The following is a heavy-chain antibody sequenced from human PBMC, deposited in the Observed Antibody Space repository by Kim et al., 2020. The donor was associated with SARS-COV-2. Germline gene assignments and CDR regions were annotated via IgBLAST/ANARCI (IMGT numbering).Heavy chain of an antibody. CDR3: AKSDRDFWSGYFAWFDP. CDR2: IYYSGST. J-gene: IGHJ5*02. CDR1: GGSISSYY. D-gene: IGHD3-3*01. Sequence: SETLSLTCTVSGGSISSYYWSWIRQPPGKGLEWIGYIYYSGSTNYNPSLKSRVTISVDTSKNQFSLKLSSVTAADTAVYYCAKSDRDFWSGYFAWFDPWGQGTLVTVSS. V-gene: IGHV4-59*01.